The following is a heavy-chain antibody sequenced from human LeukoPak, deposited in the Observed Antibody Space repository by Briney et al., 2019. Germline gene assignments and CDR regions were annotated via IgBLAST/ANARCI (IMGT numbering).Heavy chain of an antibody. Sequence: VKISCKVSGYTFTDYYMHSGQQAPGKGVEWMGLVDPEVGETIYAEKFQGRVTITADITTATASMEMSSLRSEDTAVYYCATDGRGYSYCPGRTDAFDIWGQGTMVTVSS. J-gene: IGHJ3*02. V-gene: IGHV1-69-2*01. CDR3: ATDGRGYSYCPGRTDAFDI. D-gene: IGHD5-18*01. CDR1: GYTFTDYY. CDR2: VDPEVGET.